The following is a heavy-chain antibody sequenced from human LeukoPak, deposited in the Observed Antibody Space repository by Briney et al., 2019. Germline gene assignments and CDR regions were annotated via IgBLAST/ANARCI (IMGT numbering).Heavy chain of an antibody. Sequence: GGSLRLSCTASGFTFDDYAMHWVRQAPGKGLEWMGGFDPEDGETIYAQKFQGRVTMAEDTSTDTAYMELSSLRSEDTAVYYCATWYSSNMDVWGKGTTVTVSS. D-gene: IGHD6-13*01. V-gene: IGHV1-24*01. CDR3: ATWYSSNMDV. CDR1: GFTFDDYA. CDR2: FDPEDGET. J-gene: IGHJ6*04.